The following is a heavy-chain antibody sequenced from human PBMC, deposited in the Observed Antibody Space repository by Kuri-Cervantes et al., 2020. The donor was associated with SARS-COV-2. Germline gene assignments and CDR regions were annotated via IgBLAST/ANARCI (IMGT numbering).Heavy chain of an antibody. CDR3: MRDTPPLEWLYTGMDV. J-gene: IGHJ6*02. CDR2: IYYSGST. CDR1: GGSISSSSYY. Sequence: SERMSPTSPVSGGSISSSSYYWGWTRQPPGKGPEWIGSIYYSGSTYYNPSLKSRVTISVATSKNPFSLKLTSVTAADTAAYYCMRDTPPLEWLYTGMDVWGQGTTVTVSS. D-gene: IGHD3-3*01. V-gene: IGHV4-39*07.